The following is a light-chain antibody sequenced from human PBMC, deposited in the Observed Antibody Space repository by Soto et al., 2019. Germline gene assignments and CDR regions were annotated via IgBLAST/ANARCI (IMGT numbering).Light chain of an antibody. V-gene: IGKV1-39*01. CDR2: VAS. CDR3: QQYDNWPLT. Sequence: DIQMTQSPSSLSASVGDRVTITCRASQSISSYLSWYQQKPGKAPKLLINVASTLQSGVPSRFSGSGSGTEFTLTISSLQSELFAVYYCQQYDNWPLTFGGGAKV. J-gene: IGKJ4*01. CDR1: QSISSY.